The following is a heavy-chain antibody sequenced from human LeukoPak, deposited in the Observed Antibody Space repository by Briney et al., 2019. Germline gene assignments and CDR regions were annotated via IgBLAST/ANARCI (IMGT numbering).Heavy chain of an antibody. V-gene: IGHV3-30*18. Sequence: PGGSLRLSCAAFGFTFSSYGMHWVRQAPGKGLEWVAVISYDGSNKYYADSVKGRFTISRDNSKNMLCLQMNSLRAEDTAVYYCAKDPSSGSGSYYNYFDYWGQGTLVTVSS. D-gene: IGHD3-10*01. CDR1: GFTFSSYG. J-gene: IGHJ4*02. CDR3: AKDPSSGSGSYYNYFDY. CDR2: ISYDGSNK.